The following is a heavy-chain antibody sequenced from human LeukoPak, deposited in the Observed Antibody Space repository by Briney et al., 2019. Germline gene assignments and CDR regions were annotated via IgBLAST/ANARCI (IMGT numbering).Heavy chain of an antibody. Sequence: GGSLRLSCAASGFTFSSYAMSWVRQAPGKGLEWVSVISGGGGSTYYADSVKGHFTISRDNSKNTLYLQMNRLRAEDTAVYYCAKEKSGGSSWYIFDYWGQGTLVTVSS. CDR1: GFTFSSYA. D-gene: IGHD6-13*01. V-gene: IGHV3-23*01. CDR2: ISGGGGST. CDR3: AKEKSGGSSWYIFDY. J-gene: IGHJ4*02.